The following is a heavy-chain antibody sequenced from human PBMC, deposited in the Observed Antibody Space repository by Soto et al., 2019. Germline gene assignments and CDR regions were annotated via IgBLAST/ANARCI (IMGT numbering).Heavy chain of an antibody. CDR2: IYYSGST. V-gene: IGHV4-59*01. Sequence: ASETHPVTSTVAGGTSISYDWSWIRQPTGKGLEWIGYIYYSGSTNYNPSLKSRVTISVDTSKNQFSLKLNSVTAADTAVYYCARTTYCGGDCRRFDYWGQGTLVTVS. D-gene: IGHD2-21*02. J-gene: IGHJ4*02. CDR3: ARTTYCGGDCRRFDY. CDR1: GGTSISYD.